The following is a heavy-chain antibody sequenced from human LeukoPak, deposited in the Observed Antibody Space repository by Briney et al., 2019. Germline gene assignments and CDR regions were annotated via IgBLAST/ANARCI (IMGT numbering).Heavy chain of an antibody. CDR2: ISSSAVSS. CDR3: ARDGELRFLEWFPPHYYGMDV. V-gene: IGHV3-23*01. Sequence: GGSLRLSCAASGLTFSNYAISWVRQAPGKGLEWVSSISSSAVSSYYADSVKGRFTISRDNSKNTLYLQMNSLRAEDTAVYYCARDGELRFLEWFPPHYYGMDVWGQGTTVTVSS. CDR1: GLTFSNYA. D-gene: IGHD3-3*01. J-gene: IGHJ6*02.